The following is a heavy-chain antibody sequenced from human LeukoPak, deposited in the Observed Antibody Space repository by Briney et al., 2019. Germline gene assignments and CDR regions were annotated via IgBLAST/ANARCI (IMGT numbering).Heavy chain of an antibody. CDR1: GYTFTSYD. CDR2: MNPNSGNT. Sequence: ASVKVSCKASGYTFTSYDINWVRQATGQGLEVLGWMNPNSGNTGYAHKFQGRVTMTRSTSISTAYMELSSLTSEDTAVYYCARDYGGYSGWVDPWGQGTLVTVSS. CDR3: ARDYGGYSGWVDP. V-gene: IGHV1-8*01. J-gene: IGHJ5*02. D-gene: IGHD4-17*01.